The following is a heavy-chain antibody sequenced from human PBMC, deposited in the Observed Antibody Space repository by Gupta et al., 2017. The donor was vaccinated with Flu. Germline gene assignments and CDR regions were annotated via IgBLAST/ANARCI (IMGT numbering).Heavy chain of an antibody. Sequence: EVQLVESGGELVQPGGSLRLSFVASGFTFSGYWMHWVRQAPGKGLVWISRIHSDGRRTTYTDSVKGRCTISRDDAKNTLYLQMNSLRVEDTAVYYCARGGSYGSADFWGQGTLVTVSS. D-gene: IGHD3-10*01. CDR3: ARGGSYGSADF. V-gene: IGHV3-74*01. J-gene: IGHJ4*02. CDR2: IHSDGRRT. CDR1: GFTFSGYW.